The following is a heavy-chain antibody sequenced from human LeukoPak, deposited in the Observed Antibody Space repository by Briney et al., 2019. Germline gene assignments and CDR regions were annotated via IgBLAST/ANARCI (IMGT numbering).Heavy chain of an antibody. V-gene: IGHV3-74*01. CDR1: GFTFSRYW. J-gene: IGHJ4*02. Sequence: GGSLRLSCAASGFTFSRYWMHWVRQAPGKGLVWVSHINSDGSSTSYADSVKGRFTISRDNAKNTLYLQMSGLRAEDTAVYYCARPHSSGWWYFDYWGQGTLVTASS. D-gene: IGHD6-19*01. CDR2: INSDGSST. CDR3: ARPHSSGWWYFDY.